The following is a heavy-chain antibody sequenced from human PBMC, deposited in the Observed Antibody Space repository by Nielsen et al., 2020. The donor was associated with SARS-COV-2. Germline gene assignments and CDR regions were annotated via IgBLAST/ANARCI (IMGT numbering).Heavy chain of an antibody. CDR2: ISSSSSYI. CDR3: ARYNYGFTDSDY. Sequence: GGSLRPSCAASGFTFSSYSMNWVRQAPGKGLEWVSSISSSSSYIYYADSVKGRFTISRDNAKNSLYLQMNSLRAEDTAVYYCARYNYGFTDSDYWGQGTLVPVSS. V-gene: IGHV3-21*01. J-gene: IGHJ4*02. D-gene: IGHD5-18*01. CDR1: GFTFSSYS.